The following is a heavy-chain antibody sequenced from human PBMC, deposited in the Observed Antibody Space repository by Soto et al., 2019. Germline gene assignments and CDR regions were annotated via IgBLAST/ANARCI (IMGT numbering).Heavy chain of an antibody. V-gene: IGHV4-59*01. CDR3: ERGEGVVDI. J-gene: IGHJ3*02. Sequence: SETLSLTCTVSGGSISSYYWSWIRQPPGKGLEWIGYIYYSGSTNYNPSLKSRVTISVDTSKNQFSLKLSSVPAADTAVYYCERGEGVVDIWGQGTMVTVSS. CDR1: GGSISSYY. D-gene: IGHD2-21*01. CDR2: IYYSGST.